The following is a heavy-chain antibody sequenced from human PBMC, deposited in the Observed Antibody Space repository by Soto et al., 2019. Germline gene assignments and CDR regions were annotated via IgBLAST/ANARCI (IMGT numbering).Heavy chain of an antibody. CDR1: GFTVSNNY. CDR3: ATYTSVDY. D-gene: IGHD6-25*01. V-gene: IGHV3-53*02. Sequence: EVQLVETGGGLIQPGGSLRLSCAASGFTVSNNYMSWVRQAPGKGLEWVSLIYSGGSTFYADSVKGRFTISRDNSKNTLFLQMNSLRAEDTAVYFCATYTSVDYGGQGTLVTVSS. CDR2: IYSGGST. J-gene: IGHJ4*02.